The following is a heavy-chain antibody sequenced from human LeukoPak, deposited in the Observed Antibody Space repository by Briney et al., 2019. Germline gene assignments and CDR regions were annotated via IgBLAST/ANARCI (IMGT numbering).Heavy chain of an antibody. Sequence: GGSLGLSCAASGFTFSSYAMSWVRQAPGKGLEWVSAISGSDSTYYADSVKGRFTISRDNSKNTLYLQMNSLRAEDTAIYYCAKGVRFLDWWILDYWGQGSLVTVSS. CDR3: AKGVRFLDWWILDY. V-gene: IGHV3-23*01. CDR1: GFTFSSYA. J-gene: IGHJ4*02. CDR2: ISGSDST. D-gene: IGHD3-9*01.